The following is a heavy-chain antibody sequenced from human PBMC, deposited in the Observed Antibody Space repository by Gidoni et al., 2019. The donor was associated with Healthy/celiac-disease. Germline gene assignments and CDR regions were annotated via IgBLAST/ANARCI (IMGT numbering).Heavy chain of an antibody. J-gene: IGHJ3*02. CDR2: IYYSGST. Sequence: QLQLQESGPGMVKPSETLSLTCTVSGGSISSSSYYWGWIRQPPGKGLEWIGSIYYSGSTYYNPSLKSRVTISVDTSKNQFSLKLSSVTAADTAVYYCAAPKYDYVWGSYRDDAFDIWGQGTMVTVSS. CDR3: AAPKYDYVWGSYRDDAFDI. D-gene: IGHD3-16*02. CDR1: GGSISSSSYY. V-gene: IGHV4-39*01.